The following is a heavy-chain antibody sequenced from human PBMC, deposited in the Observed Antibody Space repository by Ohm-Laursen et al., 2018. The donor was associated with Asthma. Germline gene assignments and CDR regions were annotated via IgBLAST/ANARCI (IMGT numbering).Heavy chain of an antibody. D-gene: IGHD3-3*01. V-gene: IGHV3-30-3*01. CDR2: GGSYYDGGLK. J-gene: IGHJ4*02. CDR3: ARDVMEWYLPAFDF. Sequence: SLRLSCAATGFTFSIYALHWVRQAPGKGLEWVAVGGSYYDGGLKYYADSVNGRFTVSRDDSKNTLYLQMNSLRPDDTAVYYCARDVMEWYLPAFDFWGQGTLVTVSS. CDR1: GFTFSIYA.